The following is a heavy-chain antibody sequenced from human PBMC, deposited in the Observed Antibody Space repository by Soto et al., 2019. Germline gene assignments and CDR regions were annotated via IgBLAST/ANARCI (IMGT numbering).Heavy chain of an antibody. D-gene: IGHD3-22*01. V-gene: IGHV4-39*01. J-gene: IGHJ4*02. CDR3: ASIYSSGYYYEDD. Sequence: QLQVQESGPGLVKPSETLSLTCSVSGGSISRNNYDWGWIRQPPGEGLERIGTISYSGSTYYNPSLKSRVTISVDTSKNQFSLNLNSVTAADTAVYYCASIYSSGYYYEDDWGQGTLVTVSS. CDR2: ISYSGST. CDR1: GGSISRNNYD.